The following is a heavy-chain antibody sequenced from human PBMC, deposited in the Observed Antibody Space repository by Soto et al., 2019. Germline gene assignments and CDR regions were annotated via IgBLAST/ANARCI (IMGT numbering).Heavy chain of an antibody. D-gene: IGHD1-26*01. J-gene: IGHJ4*02. Sequence: AAVKVSCKVSGYTLTELSMHWVRQAPGKGLECMGSFDPKNGEPMYAQKFQGRVTLTGDTSTDTAYLELSSLRSEDTAVYYCGGSFSTSVFDYWGQGTLVTVSS. CDR2: FDPKNGEP. CDR3: GGSFSTSVFDY. CDR1: GYTLTELS. V-gene: IGHV1-24*01.